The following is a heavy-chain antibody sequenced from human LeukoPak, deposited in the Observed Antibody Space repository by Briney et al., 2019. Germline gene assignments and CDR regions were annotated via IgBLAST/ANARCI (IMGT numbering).Heavy chain of an antibody. V-gene: IGHV3-30*04. CDR3: ARLDSTGDNCLDY. CDR2: ISYDGSNK. CDR1: GFSFSSYA. J-gene: IGHJ4*02. D-gene: IGHD1-20*01. Sequence: PGRSLSLSCAASGFSFSSYARHWVRQAPGKGLEWVAVISYDGSNKYYADSVKGRFTISRDNSKNTLYLQMNSLRAEDTAVYYCARLDSTGDNCLDYWGQGILVTVSS.